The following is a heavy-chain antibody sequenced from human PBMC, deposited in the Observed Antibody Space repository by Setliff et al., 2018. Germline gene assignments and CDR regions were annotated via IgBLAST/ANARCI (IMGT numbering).Heavy chain of an antibody. CDR2: IDLSNGGT. CDR1: GYTFTDYY. D-gene: IGHD1-26*01. Sequence: ASVKVSCKASGYTFTDYYMHWVRQAPGQGLEWMGWIDLSNGGTNYGQKFQGRVTMTRDTSITTAYMELSSLRFDDTAIYYCARGRIGSTWTGDYWGQGTLVTVSS. J-gene: IGHJ4*02. V-gene: IGHV1-2*02. CDR3: ARGRIGSTWTGDY.